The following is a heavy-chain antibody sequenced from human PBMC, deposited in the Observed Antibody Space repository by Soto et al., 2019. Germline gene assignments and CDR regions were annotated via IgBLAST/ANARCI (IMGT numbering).Heavy chain of an antibody. CDR3: ARVRGVSGSYCACEARRYFDY. J-gene: IGHJ4*02. Sequence: WETMSLTCAVSGGSISSYYWSWIRQPPGKGLEWIGDINHSGSTNYNPSLKSRVTISVDTSKNQFSLKLSSVTAADTAVYYCARVRGVSGSYCACEARRYFDYWGQGTLVTVSS. CDR2: INHSGST. D-gene: IGHD1-26*01. V-gene: IGHV4-34*01. CDR1: GGSISSYY.